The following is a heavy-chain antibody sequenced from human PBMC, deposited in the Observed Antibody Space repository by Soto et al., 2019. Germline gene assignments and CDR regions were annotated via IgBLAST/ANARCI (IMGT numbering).Heavy chain of an antibody. J-gene: IGHJ5*02. Sequence: QVQLQESGPGLVKPSETLSLTCTVSGGSISSYYWSWIRQPPGKGLEWIGYIYYSGSTNYNPSLKXRXTXXVDTSKNQFSLKLSSVTAADPAVYYCARGATRFDPWGQGTLVTVSS. CDR2: IYYSGST. V-gene: IGHV4-59*01. CDR1: GGSISSYY. D-gene: IGHD5-12*01. CDR3: ARGATRFDP.